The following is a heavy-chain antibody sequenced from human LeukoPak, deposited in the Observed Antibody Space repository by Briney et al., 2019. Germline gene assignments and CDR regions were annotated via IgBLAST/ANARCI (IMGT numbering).Heavy chain of an antibody. CDR1: GGSFSGYY. D-gene: IGHD6-13*01. V-gene: IGHV4-34*01. J-gene: IGHJ4*02. Sequence: SETLSLTCAVYGGSFSGYYWSWIRQPPGKGLEWIGEINHSGSTNYNPSLQSRVTISVDTSKNQFSLKLSSVTAADTAVYYCASPALSVAAAGTDYWGQGTLVTVSS. CDR2: INHSGST. CDR3: ASPALSVAAAGTDY.